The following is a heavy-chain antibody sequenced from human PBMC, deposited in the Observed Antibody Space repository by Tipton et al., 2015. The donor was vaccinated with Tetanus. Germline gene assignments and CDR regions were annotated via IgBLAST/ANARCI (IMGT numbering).Heavy chain of an antibody. CDR2: ISGPGDTTT. CDR3: ASGSALDY. J-gene: IGHJ4*02. D-gene: IGHD6-25*01. CDR1: RFTFSSYA. Sequence: GSLRLSCVASRFTFSSYAMSWVRQAPGKGLEWVSAISGPGDTTTYYADSVKGRFTISRDNAKNSLYLQMNSLRAEDTAVYYCASGSALDYWGQGTLVTVSS. V-gene: IGHV3-23*01.